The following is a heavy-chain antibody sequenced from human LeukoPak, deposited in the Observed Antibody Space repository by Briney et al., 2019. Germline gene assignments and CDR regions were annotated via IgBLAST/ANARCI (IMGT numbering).Heavy chain of an antibody. D-gene: IGHD5-18*01. J-gene: IGHJ4*02. V-gene: IGHV3-30*03. CDR1: GFTFSNAW. CDR3: ASKRGYSYGQDY. CDR2: ISYDGSNK. Sequence: GGSLRLSCAASGFTFSNAWMSWVRQAPGKGLEWVAVISYDGSNKYYADSVKGRFTISRDNSKNTLYLQMNSLRAEDTAVYYCASKRGYSYGQDYWGQGTLVTVSS.